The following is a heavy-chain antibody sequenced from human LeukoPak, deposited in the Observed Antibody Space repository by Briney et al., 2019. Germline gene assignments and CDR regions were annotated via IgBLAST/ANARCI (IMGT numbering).Heavy chain of an antibody. D-gene: IGHD6-13*01. CDR2: INHSGST. CDR3: ARGSSSWYAVLGYGMDV. J-gene: IGHJ6*02. Sequence: SETLSLTCAVYGGSFSGYYWSWIRQPPGKGLEWIGEINHSGSTNYNPSLKSRVTISVDTSKNQFSLKLSSVTAADTAVYYCARGSSSWYAVLGYGMDVWGQGTTVTVSS. CDR1: GGSFSGYY. V-gene: IGHV4-34*01.